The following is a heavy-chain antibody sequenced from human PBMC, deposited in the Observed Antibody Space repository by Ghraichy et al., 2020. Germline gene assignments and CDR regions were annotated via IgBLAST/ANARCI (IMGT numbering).Heavy chain of an antibody. V-gene: IGHV3-30*04. Sequence: GGSRRLSCAASGFTFSSYAMHWVRQAPGKGLEWVAVISYDGSNKYYVDSVKGRFTISRDNSKNTLYLQMNSLRAEDTAVYYCARDRDSSGSYFDYWGQGTLVTVSS. CDR3: ARDRDSSGSYFDY. J-gene: IGHJ4*02. CDR2: ISYDGSNK. CDR1: GFTFSSYA. D-gene: IGHD6-19*01.